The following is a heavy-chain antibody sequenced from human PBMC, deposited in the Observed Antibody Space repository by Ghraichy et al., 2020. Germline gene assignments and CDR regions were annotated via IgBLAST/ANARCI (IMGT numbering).Heavy chain of an antibody. CDR1: GFTFSDFY. J-gene: IGHJ6*03. Sequence: GGPLRLSCAASGFTFSDFYMDWVRQAPGKGPEWVGRIRNKANGYTTEYAASVKGRFTISRDDSKQSLYLQMNSLETEDTAVYYCSRSYSISGARYYMDVWGKGTTVTVSS. D-gene: IGHD6-13*01. CDR2: IRNKANGYTT. V-gene: IGHV3-72*01. CDR3: SRSYSISGARYYMDV.